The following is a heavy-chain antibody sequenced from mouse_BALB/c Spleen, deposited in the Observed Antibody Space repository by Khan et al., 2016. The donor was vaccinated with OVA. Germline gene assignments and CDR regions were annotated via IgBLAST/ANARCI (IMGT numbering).Heavy chain of an antibody. CDR1: GYSITSDYA. CDR3: ARAGTITTVVATDFDY. CDR2: ISYSGRT. V-gene: IGHV3-2*02. D-gene: IGHD1-1*01. J-gene: IGHJ2*01. Sequence: EVHLQESGPGLVKPSQSLSLTCTVTGYSITSDYAWNWIRQFPGNKLEGMGYISYSGRTSYNPSLKSRISITRDTSKNQFFLQLHSLTTEDTATYYCARAGTITTVVATDFDYWGQGTTLTVSS.